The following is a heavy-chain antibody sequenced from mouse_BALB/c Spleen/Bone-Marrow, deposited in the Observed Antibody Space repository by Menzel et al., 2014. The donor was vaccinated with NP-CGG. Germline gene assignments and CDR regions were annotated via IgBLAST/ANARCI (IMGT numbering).Heavy chain of an antibody. CDR3: ARRGPGFDY. J-gene: IGHJ2*01. Sequence: QVHVKQSGAELVRPGSSVKISCKASGYAFSSYWMNWVKQRPGQGLEWIGQIYPGDGDTNYNGKFKGKATLTADKSSGTAYMQLSSLTSEDSAVYFCARRGPGFDYWGQGTTLTVSS. CDR1: GYAFSSYW. CDR2: IYPGDGDT. D-gene: IGHD3-3*01. V-gene: IGHV1-80*01.